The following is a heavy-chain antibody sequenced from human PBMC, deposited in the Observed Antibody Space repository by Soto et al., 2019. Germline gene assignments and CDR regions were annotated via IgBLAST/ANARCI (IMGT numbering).Heavy chain of an antibody. CDR3: AQTYSSSSPGNWFDP. Sequence: TSETLSLTCTVSGGSISSSSYYWGWIRQPPGKGLEWIGSIYYSGSTYYNPSLKSRVTISVDTSKNQFSLKLSSVTAADTAVYYCAQTYSSSSPGNWFDPWGQGTLVTVSS. V-gene: IGHV4-39*01. CDR1: GGSISSSSYY. J-gene: IGHJ5*02. CDR2: IYYSGST. D-gene: IGHD6-6*01.